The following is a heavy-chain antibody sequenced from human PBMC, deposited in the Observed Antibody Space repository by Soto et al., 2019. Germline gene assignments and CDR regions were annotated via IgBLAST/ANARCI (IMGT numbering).Heavy chain of an antibody. CDR1: GFTFSSYA. CDR2: IKTDGSLT. Sequence: EVQLLESGGGLVQPGGSLRLSCAASGFTFSSYAMSWVRQAPGKGLEWVSSIKTDGSLTPYAGSVKGRFTISRDNAKNTVYLQMNSLRAEDTAVYYCARDEGVPMVRGFDNWGQGILVAVSS. D-gene: IGHD3-10*01. V-gene: IGHV3-74*03. CDR3: ARDEGVPMVRGFDN. J-gene: IGHJ4*02.